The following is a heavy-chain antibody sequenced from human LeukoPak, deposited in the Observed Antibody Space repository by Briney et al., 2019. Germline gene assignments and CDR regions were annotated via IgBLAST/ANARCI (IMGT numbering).Heavy chain of an antibody. CDR3: ARGLNRNDYGDYGY. CDR2: IYHTGST. J-gene: IGHJ4*02. V-gene: IGHV4-38-2*02. CDR1: GHSIINSFY. D-gene: IGHD4-17*01. Sequence: PSETLSLTCTVSGHSIINSFYWGWIRQPPGKGLEWIGSIYHTGSTYYNPSLKSRLTISVDTSKNQFSLKLKSVTAADTAVYYCARGLNRNDYGDYGYWGQGTLVTVSS.